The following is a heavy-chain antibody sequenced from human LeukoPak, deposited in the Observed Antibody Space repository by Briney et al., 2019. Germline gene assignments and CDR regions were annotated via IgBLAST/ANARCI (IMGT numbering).Heavy chain of an antibody. CDR3: AKDLYSGSQGLDY. D-gene: IGHD1-26*01. Sequence: GGSLRLSCAASGFTFSSYAMSWVRQAPGKGLEWVSAISGSGGSTYYADSVKGRFTISRGNSKNTLYLQMNSLRAEDTAVYYCAKDLYSGSQGLDYWGQGTLVTVSS. J-gene: IGHJ4*02. CDR2: ISGSGGST. V-gene: IGHV3-23*01. CDR1: GFTFSSYA.